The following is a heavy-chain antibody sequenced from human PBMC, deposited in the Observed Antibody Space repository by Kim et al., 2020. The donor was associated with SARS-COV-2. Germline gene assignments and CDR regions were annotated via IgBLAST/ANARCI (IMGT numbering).Heavy chain of an antibody. Sequence: GGSLRLSCAASGFTFSSYSMNWVRQAPGKGLEWVSYISSSSSTIYYADSVKGRFTISRDNAKNSLYLQMNSLRDEDTAVYYCARGRPTMIVVVTFVYWGQGALVTVSP. D-gene: IGHD3-22*01. CDR2: ISSSSSTI. CDR3: ARGRPTMIVVVTFVY. J-gene: IGHJ4*02. V-gene: IGHV3-48*02. CDR1: GFTFSSYS.